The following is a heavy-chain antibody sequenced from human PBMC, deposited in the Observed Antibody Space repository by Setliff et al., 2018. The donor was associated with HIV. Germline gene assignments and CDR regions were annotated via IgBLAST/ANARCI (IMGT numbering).Heavy chain of an antibody. V-gene: IGHV4-59*08. D-gene: IGHD3-16*01. CDR2: IYYSATT. J-gene: IGHJ4*02. CDR3: ARVSGGSMINLEFDY. Sequence: SETLSLTCTVSGGSISSYYWSWIRQPPGKGLEWIGYIYYSATTNYNPSLKSRVTISVDTSKNQFSLKLSSVTAADTAGYYCARVSGGSMINLEFDYWGQGTLVTVSS. CDR1: GGSISSYY.